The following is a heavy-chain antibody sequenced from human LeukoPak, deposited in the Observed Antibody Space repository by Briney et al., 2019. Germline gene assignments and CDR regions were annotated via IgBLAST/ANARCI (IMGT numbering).Heavy chain of an antibody. CDR3: AKDVGATFAFDI. V-gene: IGHV3-23*01. CDR2: ISGSGGST. CDR1: GFTFSSYA. Sequence: PGGSLRPSCAASGFTFSSYAMSWVRQAPGKGLEWVSAISGSGGSTYYADSVKGRFTISRDNSKNTLYLQMNSLRAEDTAVYYCAKDVGATFAFDIWGQGTMVTVSS. D-gene: IGHD1-26*01. J-gene: IGHJ3*02.